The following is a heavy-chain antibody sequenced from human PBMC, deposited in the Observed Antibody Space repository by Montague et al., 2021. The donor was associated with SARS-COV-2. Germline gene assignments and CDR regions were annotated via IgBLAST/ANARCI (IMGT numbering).Heavy chain of an antibody. CDR1: GGSISSSSYY. Sequence: SETLSLTCTVSGGSISSSSYYWGWIRQHPGKGLEWIGSIYYSGSTYYNPSLKSRVTISVDTSKNQFSLKLSSVTAADTAMYYCARVGRQQLVRLSGMDVWGQGTTVTVSS. CDR2: IYYSGST. V-gene: IGHV4-39*07. J-gene: IGHJ6*02. D-gene: IGHD6-13*01. CDR3: ARVGRQQLVRLSGMDV.